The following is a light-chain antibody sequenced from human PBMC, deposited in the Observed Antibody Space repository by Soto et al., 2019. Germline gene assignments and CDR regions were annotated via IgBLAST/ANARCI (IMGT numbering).Light chain of an antibody. V-gene: IGLV1-40*01. J-gene: IGLJ2*01. CDR3: QSYDTSLSASV. CDR1: SSNIGADYD. Sequence: QSVLTQPPSVSGAPGQRVTISYTGSSSNIGADYDVHWYQQLPGTAPKLLIFGNSNRPSGVPDRFSGSKSGTSASLAITGLQAEDEADYYCQSYDTSLSASVFGGGTKLTVL. CDR2: GNS.